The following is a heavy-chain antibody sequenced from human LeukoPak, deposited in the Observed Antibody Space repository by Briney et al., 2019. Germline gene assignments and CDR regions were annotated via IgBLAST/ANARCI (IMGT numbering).Heavy chain of an antibody. Sequence: PGGSLTLSCAASGFTFSSYSMNWVRQAPGKGLEWVSGISWNSGSIGYADSVKGRFTISRDNAKNSVYLQVNSLRAEDTALYYCAKDLSWLLRGTYYFDYWGQGTLVTVSS. CDR1: GFTFSSYS. V-gene: IGHV3-9*01. J-gene: IGHJ4*02. CDR3: AKDLSWLLRGTYYFDY. CDR2: ISWNSGSI. D-gene: IGHD3-22*01.